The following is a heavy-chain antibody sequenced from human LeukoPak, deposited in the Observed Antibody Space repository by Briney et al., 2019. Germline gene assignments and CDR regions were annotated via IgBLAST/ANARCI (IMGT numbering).Heavy chain of an antibody. D-gene: IGHD3-10*01. CDR3: AKVVKYYYGSETYYFFEH. J-gene: IGHJ4*02. CDR1: GFTFSSYG. V-gene: IGHV3-30*18. CDR2: ISYDGSNK. Sequence: GGSLRLSCAASGFTFSSYGMYWVRQAPGKGLGWVAVISYDGSNKYYADSVKGRFTISRDNSKNTLYLQMNSLRVEDTAVYYCAKVVKYYYGSETYYFFEHWGQGTPVTASS.